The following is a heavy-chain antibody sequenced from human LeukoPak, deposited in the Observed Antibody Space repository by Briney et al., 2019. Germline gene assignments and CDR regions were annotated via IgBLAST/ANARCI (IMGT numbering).Heavy chain of an antibody. Sequence: ASVKVYCKASGYTFTSYGISWVRQAPGQGLEWMGWISAYNGNTNYAQKLQGRVTMTTDTSTSTAYMELRSLRSDDTAVYYCARPSSTSSARNYYYYGMDVWGQGTTVTVSS. D-gene: IGHD2-2*01. CDR3: ARPSSTSSARNYYYYGMDV. CDR1: GYTFTSYG. CDR2: ISAYNGNT. J-gene: IGHJ6*02. V-gene: IGHV1-18*01.